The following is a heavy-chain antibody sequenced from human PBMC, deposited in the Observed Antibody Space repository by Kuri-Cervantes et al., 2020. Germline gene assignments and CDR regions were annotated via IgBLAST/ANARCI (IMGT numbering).Heavy chain of an antibody. CDR1: GGSISSTTNY. D-gene: IGHD5-12*01. CDR2: FFYSGST. Sequence: ESLKISCTVSGGSISSTTNYWGWIRQPPGKGLEWIGSFFYSGSTFYNPSLKSRVTISVDTSRNQFSLKLNSVTATDTAIYYCARHMGSSGYDSDYWGQGTLVTVSS. V-gene: IGHV4-39*01. CDR3: ARHMGSSGYDSDY. J-gene: IGHJ4*02.